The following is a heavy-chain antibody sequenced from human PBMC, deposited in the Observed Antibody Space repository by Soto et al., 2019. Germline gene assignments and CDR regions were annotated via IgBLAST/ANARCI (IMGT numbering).Heavy chain of an antibody. CDR1: GFSFSGYW. J-gene: IGHJ6*03. D-gene: IGHD3-3*01. CDR3: AKGQVLEWFHMDV. Sequence: PGGSLRLSCGASGFSFSGYWMTWVRQAPGKGLEWVANMNQAGSEKNYVDSVKGRFTISRDNAQNSLYLQMDSLRAEDTAVYYCAKGQVLEWFHMDVWGRGTTVTVSS. V-gene: IGHV3-7*05. CDR2: MNQAGSEK.